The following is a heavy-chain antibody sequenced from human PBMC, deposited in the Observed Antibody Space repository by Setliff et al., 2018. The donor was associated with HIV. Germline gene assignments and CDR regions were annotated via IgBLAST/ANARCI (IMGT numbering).Heavy chain of an antibody. J-gene: IGHJ5*02. V-gene: IGHV3-43*01. CDR1: GFTFDDYT. CDR3: AASADGDCATTSCTNWFDP. D-gene: IGHD2-21*01. Sequence: GGSLRLSCAPSGFTFDDYTMHWVRQAPGKGLEWLASIYGDSSRAYYADSVRGRFTISIDNSKSSLYLQMNDLITEDTSVYFCAASADGDCATTSCTNWFDPWGQGTLVTVSS. CDR2: IYGDSSRA.